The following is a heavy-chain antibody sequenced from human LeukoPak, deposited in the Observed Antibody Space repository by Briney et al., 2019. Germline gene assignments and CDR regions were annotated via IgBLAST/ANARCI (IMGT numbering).Heavy chain of an antibody. CDR2: IYTSGST. D-gene: IGHD3-10*01. Sequence: SETLSLTCTISGGSISSGSYYWSWIRQPAGKGLEWIGRIYTSGSTNYNPSLKSRVTISVDTSKNQFSLKLSSVTAADTAVYYCARGRYYGSGPNYYYYMDVWGKGTTVTISS. CDR1: GGSISSGSYY. J-gene: IGHJ6*03. CDR3: ARGRYYGSGPNYYYYMDV. V-gene: IGHV4-61*02.